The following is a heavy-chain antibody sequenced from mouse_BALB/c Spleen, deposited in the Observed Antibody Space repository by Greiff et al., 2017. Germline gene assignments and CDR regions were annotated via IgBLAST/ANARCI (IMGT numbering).Heavy chain of an antibody. V-gene: IGHV5-17*02. D-gene: IGHD2-4*01. Sequence: EVQRVESGGGLVQPGGSRKLSCAASGFTFSSFGMHWVRQAPEKGLEWVAYISSGSSTIYYADTVKGRFTISRDNPKNTLFLQMTSLRSEDTAMYYCARWGLNYAMDYWGQGTSVTVSS. CDR3: ARWGLNYAMDY. J-gene: IGHJ4*01. CDR1: GFTFSSFG. CDR2: ISSGSSTI.